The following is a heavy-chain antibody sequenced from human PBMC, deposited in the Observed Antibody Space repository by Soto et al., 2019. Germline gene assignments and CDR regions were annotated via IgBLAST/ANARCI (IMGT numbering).Heavy chain of an antibody. CDR2: IYYSGST. J-gene: IGHJ6*02. CDR1: GGSISSGDYY. CDR3: ARGGGYEYYYYGMDV. D-gene: IGHD5-12*01. V-gene: IGHV4-30-4*01. Sequence: PSETLSLTCTVSGGSISSGDYYWSWIRQPPGKGLEWIGYIYYSGSTYYNPSLKSRVTISVDTSKNQFSLKLSSVTAADTAVYYCARGGGYEYYYYGMDVWGQGTTVTVSS.